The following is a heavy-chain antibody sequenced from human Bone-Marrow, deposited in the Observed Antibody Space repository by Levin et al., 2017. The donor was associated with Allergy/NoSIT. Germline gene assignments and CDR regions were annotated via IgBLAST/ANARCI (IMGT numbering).Heavy chain of an antibody. V-gene: IGHV3-23*01. CDR2: LSGSGDSA. J-gene: IGHJ3*02. D-gene: IGHD3-16*01. Sequence: GESLKISCAVSAFAFNDYAMSWVRQAPGKGLQWVSALSGSGDSAYYADSVKGRFTISRDSSNNTLYLQMNSLRAEDTAVYYCVKGSFDYCHGRGADTFDIWGQGTMVTVSS. CDR3: VKGSFDYCHGRGADTFDI. CDR1: AFAFNDYA.